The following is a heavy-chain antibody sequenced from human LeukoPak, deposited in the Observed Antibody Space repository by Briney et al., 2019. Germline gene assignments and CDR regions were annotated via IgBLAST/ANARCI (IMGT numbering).Heavy chain of an antibody. CDR3: ARGQRKARKYSSGWYEA. V-gene: IGHV4-39*01. D-gene: IGHD6-19*01. J-gene: IGHJ5*02. CDR2: IYYSGST. CDR1: GGSISSSSYY. Sequence: SETLSLTCTVSGGSISSSSYYWGWIRQPPGKGLEWIGSIYYSGSTYYNPSLKSRVTISVDTSKNQFSLKLSSVTAADTAVYYCARGQRKARKYSSGWYEAWGQGTLVTVSS.